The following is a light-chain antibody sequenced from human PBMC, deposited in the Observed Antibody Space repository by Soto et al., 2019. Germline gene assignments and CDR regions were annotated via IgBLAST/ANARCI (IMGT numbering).Light chain of an antibody. J-gene: IGKJ3*01. V-gene: IGKV1-27*01. Sequence: DIQMTQSPSSLSASVGDRVTITCRAGHDIGNSLAWYQQKPGQVPKLVIFAASTLQSWVPSRFSGSGSGTDFHLTINSLQTEEVATYYCQKYNGAPPLFTFGPGTKVDIK. CDR3: QKYNGAPPLFT. CDR2: AAS. CDR1: HDIGNS.